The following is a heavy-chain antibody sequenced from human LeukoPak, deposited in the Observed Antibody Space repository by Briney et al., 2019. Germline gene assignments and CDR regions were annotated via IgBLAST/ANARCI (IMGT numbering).Heavy chain of an antibody. V-gene: IGHV3-23*01. CDR2: ISASGGST. CDR3: AKNYGSGSSVKYYYYMDV. CDR1: GFTFSDYY. J-gene: IGHJ6*03. Sequence: PGGSLRLSCAASGFTFSDYYMSWIRQAPKKGLEWVSVISASGGSTYYADSVKGRVTISRDNFKNTLYLQMNSLRVEDTAVYYCAKNYGSGSSVKYYYYMDVWGKGTTVTVSS. D-gene: IGHD3-10*01.